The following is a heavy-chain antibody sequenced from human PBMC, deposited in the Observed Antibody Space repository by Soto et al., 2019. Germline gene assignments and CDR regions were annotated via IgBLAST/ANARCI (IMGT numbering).Heavy chain of an antibody. Sequence: VQLVQSGGGVVQPGRSLRLSCVASGFTFSADGMHWVRQAPGKGLEWVSAISSDGNKKDYGDSVKGRFTISRDNSKNTLYLQMNSLRAEDTAIYYCAKDWGVYAGSGDFSAYFEYWGQGTLVTVSS. J-gene: IGHJ4*02. CDR3: AKDWGVYAGSGDFSAYFEY. CDR2: ISSDGNKK. V-gene: IGHV3-30*18. D-gene: IGHD3-22*01. CDR1: GFTFSADG.